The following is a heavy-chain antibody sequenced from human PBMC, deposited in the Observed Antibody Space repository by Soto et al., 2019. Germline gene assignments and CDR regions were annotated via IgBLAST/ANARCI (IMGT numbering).Heavy chain of an antibody. D-gene: IGHD2-15*01. V-gene: IGHV3-21*01. Sequence: EVQLVESGGGLVKPGGSLRLSCAASGFTFSSYSMNWVRQAPGTGLEWVSSISSSSSYIYYADSVKGRFTISRDNAKKSLYLQMNSLRAEDTAVYYCARDSRYGSGGSCYPDYYYYYMDVWGKGTTVTVSS. CDR2: ISSSSSYI. CDR3: ARDSRYGSGGSCYPDYYYYYMDV. CDR1: GFTFSSYS. J-gene: IGHJ6*03.